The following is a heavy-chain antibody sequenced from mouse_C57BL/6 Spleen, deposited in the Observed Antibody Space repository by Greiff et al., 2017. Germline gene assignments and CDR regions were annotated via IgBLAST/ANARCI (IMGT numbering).Heavy chain of an antibody. V-gene: IGHV1-15*01. D-gene: IGHD4-1*01. J-gene: IGHJ3*01. Sequence: VQLQQSGAELVRPGASVTLSCKASGYTFTDYEMHWVKQTPVHGLEWIGAIDPETGGTAYNQKFKGKAILTADKSSSTAYMELRSLTSEDSAVYYCTRELGRAYWGQGTLVTVSA. CDR3: TRELGRAY. CDR1: GYTFTDYE. CDR2: IDPETGGT.